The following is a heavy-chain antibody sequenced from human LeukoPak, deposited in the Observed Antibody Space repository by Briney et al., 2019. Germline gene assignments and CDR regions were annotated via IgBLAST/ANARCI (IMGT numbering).Heavy chain of an antibody. J-gene: IGHJ6*03. CDR1: GYTFSNYD. CDR3: ARAGYSSSWYYYYYYMDV. V-gene: IGHV1-8*01. Sequence: ASVRVSCKASGYTFSNYDINWVRQATGQGLEWMGWMNPNTGNTGYAQKFQGRVTITRNTSISTAYMELSSLRSEDTAVYYCARAGYSSSWYYYYYYMDVWGKGTTVTISS. CDR2: MNPNTGNT. D-gene: IGHD6-13*01.